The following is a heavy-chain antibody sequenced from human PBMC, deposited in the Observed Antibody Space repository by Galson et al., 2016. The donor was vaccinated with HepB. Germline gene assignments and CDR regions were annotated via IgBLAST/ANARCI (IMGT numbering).Heavy chain of an antibody. CDR3: TRGVTPGD. Sequence: SLRLSCAASGFTFSSYTMHWVRQAPGKGLEWVANIKQDGSEKNYVDSVKGRFTISRDNKKNSLFLQMHSLRADDTAMYYCTRGVTPGDWGQGTLVAVSS. CDR2: IKQDGSEK. J-gene: IGHJ4*02. V-gene: IGHV3-7*03. D-gene: IGHD4-23*01. CDR1: GFTFSSYT.